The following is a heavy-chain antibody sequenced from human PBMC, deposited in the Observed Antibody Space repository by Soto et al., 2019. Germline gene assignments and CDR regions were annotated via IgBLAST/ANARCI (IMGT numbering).Heavy chain of an antibody. Sequence: SQTLSLTCAVYGGSFSGYYWSWIRQPPGKGLEWIGEINHSGSTNYNPFLKSRVTISVDTSKNQFSLKLSSVTAADTAVYYCARRPIIAAAGTHSYYFTYWGQGTLVTVSS. D-gene: IGHD6-13*01. CDR1: GGSFSGYY. J-gene: IGHJ4*02. CDR2: INHSGST. CDR3: ARRPIIAAAGTHSYYFTY. V-gene: IGHV4-34*01.